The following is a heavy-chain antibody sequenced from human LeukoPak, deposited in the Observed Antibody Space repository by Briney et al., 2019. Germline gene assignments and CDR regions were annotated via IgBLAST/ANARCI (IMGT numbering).Heavy chain of an antibody. D-gene: IGHD3-22*01. CDR1: GFTFSSYG. J-gene: IGHJ4*02. Sequence: GGSLRLSCAASGFTFSSYGMHWVRQAPGKGLEYVSAISFNGGSTYYANSVKGRFTISRDNSKNTLYLQMGSLRAEDMAVYYCARRFSSSEFFSDYWGQGTLVTVSS. V-gene: IGHV3-64*01. CDR3: ARRFSSSEFFSDY. CDR2: ISFNGGST.